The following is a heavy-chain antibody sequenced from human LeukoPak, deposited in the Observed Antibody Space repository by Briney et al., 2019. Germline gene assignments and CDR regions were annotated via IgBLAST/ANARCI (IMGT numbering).Heavy chain of an antibody. CDR1: GFTFDDYA. CDR2: ISWDGGST. D-gene: IGHD3-10*01. J-gene: IGHJ4*02. Sequence: GGSLRLSCTASGFTFDDYAMHWVRHAPGKRLEWVSFISWDGGSTYYADSVKGRFTISRDNSKNSLYLQMNSLRAEDTALYYCAKDTGGSRSLPSYYFDYWGQGTLVTASS. V-gene: IGHV3-43D*04. CDR3: AKDTGGSRSLPSYYFDY.